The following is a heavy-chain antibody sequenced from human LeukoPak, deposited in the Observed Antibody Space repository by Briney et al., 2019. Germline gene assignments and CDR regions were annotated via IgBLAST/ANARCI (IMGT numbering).Heavy chain of an antibody. V-gene: IGHV1-69*13. D-gene: IGHD1-26*01. J-gene: IGHJ6*02. CDR2: IIPIFGTA. CDR1: GGTFSSYA. CDR3: AARSQEGATYYYGMDV. Sequence: SVKVSCKASGGTFSSYAISWVRQAPGQGLEWMGGIIPIFGTANYAQKFQDRVTITADESTSTAYMELSSLRSEDTAVYYCAARSQEGATYYYGMDVWGQGTTVTVSS.